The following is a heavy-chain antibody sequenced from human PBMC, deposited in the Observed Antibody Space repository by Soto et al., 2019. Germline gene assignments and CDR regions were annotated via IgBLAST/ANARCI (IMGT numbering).Heavy chain of an antibody. CDR3: ARVVAVAGNQGVLYYYGMDV. V-gene: IGHV5-51*01. D-gene: IGHD6-19*01. Sequence: PGESLKISCKGSGYSFASYWIGWVRQMPGKGLEWMGIIYPGDSDTRYSPSFQGQVTISADKSISTAYLQWSSLKASDTAMYYCARVVAVAGNQGVLYYYGMDVWGQGTTVTVSS. CDR1: GYSFASYW. CDR2: IYPGDSDT. J-gene: IGHJ6*02.